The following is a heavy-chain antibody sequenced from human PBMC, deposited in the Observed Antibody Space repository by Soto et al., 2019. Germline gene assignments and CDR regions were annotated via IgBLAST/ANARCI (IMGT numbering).Heavy chain of an antibody. CDR3: ARENYYFDSSGYSLRYFDY. CDR1: GGSISSSSYY. V-gene: IGHV4-39*02. J-gene: IGHJ4*02. Sequence: SETLSLTCTVSGGSISSSSYYWGWIRQPPGKGLEWIGSIYYSGSTCYNPSLKSRVTISVDTSKNQFSLKLSSVTAADTAVYYCARENYYFDSSGYSLRYFDYWGQGTLVTVSS. D-gene: IGHD3-22*01. CDR2: IYYSGST.